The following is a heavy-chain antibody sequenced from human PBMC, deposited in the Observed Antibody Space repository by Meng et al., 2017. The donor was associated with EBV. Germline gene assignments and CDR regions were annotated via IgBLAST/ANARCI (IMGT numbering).Heavy chain of an antibody. CDR2: IYYSGTT. Sequence: QLQLQESGAGLVKPSXXLSLTXPVSAGAXXSSSYYWGWIRQPPGKGLEWIGSIYYSGTTYYSPSLKSRVTISVDTSKNQFSLKLSSVTAADTAVYFCARVSFYDYWSGYSFNWFDPWGQGTMVTVSS. CDR1: AGAXXSSSYY. D-gene: IGHD3-3*01. CDR3: ARVSFYDYWSGYSFNWFDP. V-gene: IGHV4-39*01. J-gene: IGHJ5*02.